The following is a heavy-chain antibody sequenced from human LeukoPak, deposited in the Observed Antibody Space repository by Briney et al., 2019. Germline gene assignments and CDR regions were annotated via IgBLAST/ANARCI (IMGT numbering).Heavy chain of an antibody. J-gene: IGHJ6*03. V-gene: IGHV4-39*07. CDR3: ARRRRSSWFYYYYYMDV. CDR2: INHSGST. CDR1: GGCNRSSSYY. Sequence: SETLSLTRAVSGGCNRSSSYYWGWIRQPPGKGLELIGEINHSGSTNYNPSLKSRVTISLDTSKNQFSLKLSSVTAADTAVYYCARRRRSSWFYYYYYMDVWGKGTTVTICS. D-gene: IGHD6-13*01.